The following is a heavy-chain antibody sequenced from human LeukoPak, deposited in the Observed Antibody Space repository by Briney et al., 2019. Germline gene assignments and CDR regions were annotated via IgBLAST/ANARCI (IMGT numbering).Heavy chain of an antibody. CDR1: GFTFSSYW. V-gene: IGHV3-74*01. Sequence: GGSLRLSRAASGFTFSSYWMHWVRQAPGKGLVWVSRIKSDGSRITYADSVKGRFTISRDNAKNTLYLQMNSLRAEDTAVYYCARVRDDAFDIWGLGTRVTVSS. CDR3: ARVRDDAFDI. CDR2: IKSDGSRI. D-gene: IGHD5-24*01. J-gene: IGHJ3*02.